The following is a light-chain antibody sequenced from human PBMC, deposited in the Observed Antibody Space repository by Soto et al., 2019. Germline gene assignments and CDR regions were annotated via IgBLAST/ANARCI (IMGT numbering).Light chain of an antibody. CDR1: SSGVGGYNY. V-gene: IGLV2-14*01. CDR2: EVS. CDR3: SSFTSSSTQV. Sequence: QSALTQPASVSGSPGQSITISCTGTSSGVGGYNYVSWYQQHPGKVPKLMIYEVSNRPSGVVNRFSGSKSGNTASLTISGLQAEDDADYYCSSFTSSSTQVFGTGTKLTVL. J-gene: IGLJ1*01.